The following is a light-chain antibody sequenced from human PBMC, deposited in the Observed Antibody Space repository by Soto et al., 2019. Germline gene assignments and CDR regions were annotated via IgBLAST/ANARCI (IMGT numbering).Light chain of an antibody. J-gene: IGKJ1*01. CDR1: QSVRSNY. CDR3: HHYGTVGGT. Sequence: EIVLTQSPGTLSLSPGERATLSCRASQSVRSNYLAWYQQKPGQAPRLLIYGASNRAAGIPDRFSGSGSGTDFALTISSLEPEDFVVYYSHHYGTVGGTFGQGKKVEIK. CDR2: GAS. V-gene: IGKV3-20*01.